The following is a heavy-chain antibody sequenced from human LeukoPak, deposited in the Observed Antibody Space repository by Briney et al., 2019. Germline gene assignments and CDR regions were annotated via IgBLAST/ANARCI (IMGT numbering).Heavy chain of an antibody. CDR1: GFTFSSYA. J-gene: IGHJ4*02. CDR2: FSGTSTT. D-gene: IGHD6-19*01. Sequence: PGGSLRLSCAASGFTFSSYAISWVRQAPGKGLEWVSTFSGTSTTSYADAVKGRVTISRDNSKNTLYLQMNSLRVEDTAVYYCAKLKQWQPQRYFFEYWGQGALVTVAS. V-gene: IGHV3-23*01. CDR3: AKLKQWQPQRYFFEY.